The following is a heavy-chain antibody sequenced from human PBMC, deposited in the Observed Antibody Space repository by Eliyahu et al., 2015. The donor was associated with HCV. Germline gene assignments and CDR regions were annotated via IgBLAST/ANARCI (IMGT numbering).Heavy chain of an antibody. CDR3: ARANYYDTTVGGAFDV. CDR2: IDWDDDK. CDR1: GLSLSRSGVR. Sequence: QVTLKESGPALVKPTQTLTLTCTFFGLSLSRSGVRVSWIRQPPGKALEWLARIDWDDDKFYSTSLKTRLTISKDTSKNQVVLTMTNMDPVDTATYYCARANYYDTTVGGAFDVWGQGTMVTVSS. J-gene: IGHJ3*01. D-gene: IGHD3-22*01. V-gene: IGHV2-70*04.